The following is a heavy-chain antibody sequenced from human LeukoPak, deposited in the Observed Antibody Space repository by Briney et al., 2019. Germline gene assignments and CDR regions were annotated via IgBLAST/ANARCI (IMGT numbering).Heavy chain of an antibody. CDR1: GFTFRNYV. Sequence: GGSLRLSCAASGFTFRNYVIHWVRQAPGKGLEWVAVISYDGSNKYYADSVKGRFTISRDNSKNTLYLQMNSLRAEDTAVYYCANEIRPNDYWGQGTQVTVSS. D-gene: IGHD4-17*01. J-gene: IGHJ4*02. CDR3: ANEIRPNDY. CDR2: ISYDGSNK. V-gene: IGHV3-30-3*02.